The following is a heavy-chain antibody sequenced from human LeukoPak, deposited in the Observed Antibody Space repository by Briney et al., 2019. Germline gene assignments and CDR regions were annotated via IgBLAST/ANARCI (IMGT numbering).Heavy chain of an antibody. D-gene: IGHD6-19*01. Sequence: PGGSLRLSCAASGFTFSDYYMSWFRQAPGMGLEWVSYISSSGSTIYYSDSVKGRFTISRDNAKNSLFLQMNSLRAEDTAVYYCAGGRQWLVHAYWGQGTLVTVSS. J-gene: IGHJ4*02. CDR2: ISSSGSTI. V-gene: IGHV3-11*04. CDR1: GFTFSDYY. CDR3: AGGRQWLVHAY.